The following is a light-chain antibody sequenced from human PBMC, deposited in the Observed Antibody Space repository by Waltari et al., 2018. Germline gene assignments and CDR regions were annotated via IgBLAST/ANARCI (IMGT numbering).Light chain of an antibody. J-gene: IGKJ1*01. V-gene: IGKV4-1*01. CDR2: WAS. CDR3: QQYYSTPWT. CDR1: QSVLYSSNNQNS. Sequence: DIVMTQSPDSLAVSLGERATINCKSSQSVLYSSNNQNSLGWYQQKPGQPPKLLIYWASTRDSGVPDRFSGSGSGTDFTLTISSLQAEDVAVYYCQQYYSTPWTFGQGTKVEIK.